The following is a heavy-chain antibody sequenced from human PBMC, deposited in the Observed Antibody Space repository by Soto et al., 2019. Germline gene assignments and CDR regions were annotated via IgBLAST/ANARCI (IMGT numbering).Heavy chain of an antibody. Sequence: GESLKISCKASGYSFSNYWIGWESHMLGKGLKWMAIINPGDSESRYRPSFQGQVTISADKSISTAYLQWNILKASDTAMYSCRRHSNKHAAHGCPGTL. V-gene: IGHV5-51*01. CDR2: INPGDSES. CDR1: GYSFSNYW. CDR3: RRHSNKHAAH. D-gene: IGHD6-13*01. J-gene: IGHJ1*01.